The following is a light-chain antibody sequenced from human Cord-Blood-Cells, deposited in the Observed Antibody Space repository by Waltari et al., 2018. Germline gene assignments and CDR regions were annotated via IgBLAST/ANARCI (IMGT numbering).Light chain of an antibody. CDR3: QQYGSSPRT. CDR2: DAS. V-gene: IGKV3-20*01. Sequence: EIVLTQSPATLSLSPGERATLSCRASQSVSSHLAWYQQKPGQAPRLLIYDASKRATGIPARFSGSGSGTDFTLTISRLEPEDFAVYYCQQYGSSPRTFGGGTKVEIK. CDR1: QSVSSH. J-gene: IGKJ4*01.